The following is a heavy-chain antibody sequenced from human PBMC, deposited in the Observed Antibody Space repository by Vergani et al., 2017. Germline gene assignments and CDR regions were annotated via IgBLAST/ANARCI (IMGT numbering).Heavy chain of an antibody. CDR1: GFTFTSYA. Sequence: QMQLVQSGPEVKKPGTSVQVCCKASGFTFTSYAMQWVRQARGQRLEWIGWIVVGSGNTNYAQKFQERVTITRDMSTSTAYMELSSLRSEDTAVYYCAAPGRGGAFDIWGQGTMVTVSS. CDR2: IVVGSGNT. J-gene: IGHJ3*02. V-gene: IGHV1-58*02. D-gene: IGHD3-10*01. CDR3: AAPGRGGAFDI.